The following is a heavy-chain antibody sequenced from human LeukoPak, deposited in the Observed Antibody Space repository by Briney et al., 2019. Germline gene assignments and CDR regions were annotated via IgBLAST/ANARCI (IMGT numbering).Heavy chain of an antibody. Sequence: ASVKVSCKASGYTFTGYYMHCVRQAPGQGLEWMGWINPNNGGTNYTQKFQGRVTMTRDTSINTAYMELSRLRSDDTAVYYCARDLGTVTTIWGQGTLVTVSS. D-gene: IGHD4-11*01. V-gene: IGHV1-2*02. CDR2: INPNNGGT. CDR3: ARDLGTVTTI. J-gene: IGHJ4*02. CDR1: GYTFTGYY.